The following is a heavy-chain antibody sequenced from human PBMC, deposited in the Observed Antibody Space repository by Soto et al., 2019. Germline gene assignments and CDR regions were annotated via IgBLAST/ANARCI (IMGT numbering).Heavy chain of an antibody. CDR2: ISSSSSYI. Sequence: EVQLVESGGGLVKPGGSLRLSCAASGFTFSSYSMNWVRQAPGKGLEWVSSISSSSSYIYYADSVKGRFTISRDNATNSLYLQMNSMRAEDTAVYYCARAGGYCSSTSCLYYYYGMDVWGQGTTVTVSS. J-gene: IGHJ6*02. D-gene: IGHD2-2*01. CDR3: ARAGGYCSSTSCLYYYYGMDV. CDR1: GFTFSSYS. V-gene: IGHV3-21*01.